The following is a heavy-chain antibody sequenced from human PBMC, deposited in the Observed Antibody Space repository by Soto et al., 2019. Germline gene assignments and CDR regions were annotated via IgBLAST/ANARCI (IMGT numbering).Heavy chain of an antibody. D-gene: IGHD1-1*01. CDR1: GFTISGKKY. V-gene: IGHV3-53*01. J-gene: IGHJ3*01. CDR3: ATWHEREHAYDV. Sequence: DVQLGESGGGLIQPGESLRLSCAAFGFTISGKKYVAWVRQAPGKGLEWVSALYDIDGSFYADSVKGRFTTSSDSSKTTVYLQMNDLRPDDTAVYYCATWHEREHAYDVWGLGTTVTVSS. CDR2: LYDIDGS.